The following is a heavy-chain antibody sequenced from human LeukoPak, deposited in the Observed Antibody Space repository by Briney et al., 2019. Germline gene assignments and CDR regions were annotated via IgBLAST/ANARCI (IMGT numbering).Heavy chain of an antibody. CDR2: FDPEDGET. V-gene: IGHV1-24*01. Sequence: GASVKLSCTVSGYTLTELSMHWVRQAPGKGLEWMGGFDPEDGETIYAQKFQGRVTMTEDTSTDTAYMELSSLRSEDTAVYYCATKVAYLTVRGNKYNWFDPWGQGTLVTVSS. D-gene: IGHD3-10*01. CDR1: GYTLTELS. J-gene: IGHJ5*02. CDR3: ATKVAYLTVRGNKYNWFDP.